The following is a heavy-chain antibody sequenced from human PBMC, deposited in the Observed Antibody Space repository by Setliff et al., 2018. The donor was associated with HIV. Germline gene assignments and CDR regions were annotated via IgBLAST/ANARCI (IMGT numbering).Heavy chain of an antibody. CDR1: GYTFTSYA. Sequence: ASVKVSCKASGYTFTSYAMHWVRQAPGQRLEWMGWINAGNGNTKYSQKFQGRVTITRDTSASTAYMELSSLRSEDTAVYYCASATGSYYSFDYWGQGIVVTVSS. CDR3: ASATGSYYSFDY. V-gene: IGHV1-3*01. D-gene: IGHD1-26*01. J-gene: IGHJ4*02. CDR2: INAGNGNT.